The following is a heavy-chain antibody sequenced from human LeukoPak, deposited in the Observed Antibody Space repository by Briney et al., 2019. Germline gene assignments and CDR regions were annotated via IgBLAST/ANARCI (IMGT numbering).Heavy chain of an antibody. CDR1: GFTFSSYA. CDR2: ISSNGGST. J-gene: IGHJ6*03. Sequence: PGGSLRLSCAASGFTFSSYAMHWVRQAPGKGLEYVSAISSNGGSTYYANSVKGRFTISRDNSKNTLYLQMGSLRAEDMAVYYCAREGPSDYYYYMDVWGKGTTVTVSS. CDR3: AREGPSDYYYYMDV. V-gene: IGHV3-64*01.